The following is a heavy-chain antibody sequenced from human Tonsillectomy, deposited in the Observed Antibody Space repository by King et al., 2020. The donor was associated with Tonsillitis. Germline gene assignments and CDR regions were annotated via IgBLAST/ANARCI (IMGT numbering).Heavy chain of an antibody. Sequence: QLVQSGGGVVQPGRSLRLSCAASGFTFSSYGMHWVRQAPGKGLEWVAVISYDGSNKYYVDSVKGRFTISRDNSKNRLYLQMNSLRAEDTSVYYCARDRDDYIFAYWGQGTLVTVSS. CDR3: ARDRDDYIFAY. CDR1: GFTFSSYG. D-gene: IGHD4/OR15-4a*01. V-gene: IGHV3-33*05. J-gene: IGHJ4*02. CDR2: ISYDGSNK.